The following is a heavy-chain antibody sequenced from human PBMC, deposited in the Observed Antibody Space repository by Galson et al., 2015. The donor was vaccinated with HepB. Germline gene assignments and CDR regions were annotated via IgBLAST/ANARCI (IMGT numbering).Heavy chain of an antibody. J-gene: IGHJ3*02. CDR2: ISYDGSNK. CDR3: ARGRGYCSGGSCYSLGAFDI. CDR1: GFTFSSYA. V-gene: IGHV3-30-3*01. D-gene: IGHD2-15*01. Sequence: SLRLSCAASGFTFSSYAMHWVRQAPGKGLEWVAVISYDGSNKYYADSVKGRFTISRDNSKNTLYLQMNSLRAEDTAVYYCARGRGYCSGGSCYSLGAFDIWGQGTMVTVSS.